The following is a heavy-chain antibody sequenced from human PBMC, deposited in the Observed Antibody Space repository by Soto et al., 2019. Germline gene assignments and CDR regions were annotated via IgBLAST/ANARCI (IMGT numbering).Heavy chain of an antibody. CDR3: ARAPSRYCISTSCHDGQLAP. D-gene: IGHD2-2*01. J-gene: IGHJ5*02. V-gene: IGHV3-11*01. CDR1: GFTFSDYY. Sequence: QVQLVESGGGLVKPGGSLRLSCAASGFTFSDYYMSWIRQAPGKGLEWVSYISSRGSTIYYADSVKGRFTISRDNSKNSLYLKMNSLGAEDTAVYYCARAPSRYCISTSCHDGQLAPWGQGTLVTVSS. CDR2: ISSRGSTI.